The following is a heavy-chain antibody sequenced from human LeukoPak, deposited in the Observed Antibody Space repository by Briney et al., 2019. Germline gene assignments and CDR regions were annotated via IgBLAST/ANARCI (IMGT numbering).Heavy chain of an antibody. D-gene: IGHD3-10*01. CDR2: ISSSGSTI. J-gene: IGHJ4*02. V-gene: IGHV3-48*03. CDR1: GFTFSSYE. Sequence: GGSLRLSCAASGFTFSSYEMNWVRQAPGQGLEWVSYISSSGSTIYYADSVKGRFTISRDNAKNSLYLQMNSLRAEDTAVYYCARAGDTMVRGYRTYYFDYWGQGTLVTVSS. CDR3: ARAGDTMVRGYRTYYFDY.